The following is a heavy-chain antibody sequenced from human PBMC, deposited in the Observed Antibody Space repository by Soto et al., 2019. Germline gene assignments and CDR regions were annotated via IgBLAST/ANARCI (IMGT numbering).Heavy chain of an antibody. CDR2: ISGSGGST. Sequence: GGSLRLSCAASGFTFSSYAMSWVRQAPGKGLEWVSAISGSGGSTYYADSVKGRFTISRDNSKNTLYLQMNSLRAEDTAVYYCAKDIKQWLVQRSFDYWGQGTLVTVSS. CDR1: GFTFSSYA. CDR3: AKDIKQWLVQRSFDY. D-gene: IGHD6-19*01. V-gene: IGHV3-23*01. J-gene: IGHJ4*02.